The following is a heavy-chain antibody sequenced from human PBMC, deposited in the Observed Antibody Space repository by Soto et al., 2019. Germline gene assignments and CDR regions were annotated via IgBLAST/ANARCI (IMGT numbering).Heavy chain of an antibody. D-gene: IGHD4-4*01. J-gene: IGHJ6*02. CDR2: IYHSGST. V-gene: IGHV4-30-2*01. CDR1: GGSISSGGYY. CDR3: ARGEVTTRGYYYGMDV. Sequence: PSETLSLTCTVSGGSISSGGYYWNWIRQHPGKGLEWIGYIYHSGSTYYNPSLKSRVTISVDRSKNQFSLKLSSVTAADTAVYYCARGEVTTRGYYYGMDVWGQGTTVTVSS.